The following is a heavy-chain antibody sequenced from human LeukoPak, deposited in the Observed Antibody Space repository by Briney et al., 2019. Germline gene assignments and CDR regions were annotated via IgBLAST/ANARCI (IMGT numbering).Heavy chain of an antibody. Sequence: SETLSLTCTVSGGSIFSSNSYWGWIRQPPGKGLEWIGSIYYSGNTYYNASLKSRVTISVDTSKNQFSLKLSSVTAADTAVYYCRLVDGPGGATHHVYYYMDVWGKGTTVTVSS. CDR3: RLVDGPGGATHHVYYYMDV. CDR2: IYYSGNT. CDR1: GGSIFSSNSY. V-gene: IGHV4-39*07. J-gene: IGHJ6*03. D-gene: IGHD1-26*01.